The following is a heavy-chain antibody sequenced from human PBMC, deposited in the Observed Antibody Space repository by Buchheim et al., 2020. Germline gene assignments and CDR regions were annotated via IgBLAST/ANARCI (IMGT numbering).Heavy chain of an antibody. CDR1: GFTLSDHY. J-gene: IGHJ4*02. CDR2: ISSGGTTI. D-gene: IGHD6-19*01. Sequence: QAQLVESGGGLVKPGGSLRLSCAGSGFTLSDHYMSWIRHAPGKGMEWVAYISSGGTTIHYADSVKGRFTISRDNAKNSLYLQMNSLRAEDTAVYYCAREMLAVSGTIDYWGQGTL. CDR3: AREMLAVSGTIDY. V-gene: IGHV3-11*01.